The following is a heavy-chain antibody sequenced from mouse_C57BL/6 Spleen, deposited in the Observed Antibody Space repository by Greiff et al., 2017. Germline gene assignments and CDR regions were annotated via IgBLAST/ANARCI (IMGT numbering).Heavy chain of an antibody. D-gene: IGHD1-1*01. Sequence: VQLQQPGAELVMPGASVKLSCKASGYTFTSYWMHWVKQRPGQGLEWIGEIDPSDSYTNYNQQFKGKSTLTVDKSSSTAYMQLSSLTSEDSAVYYCARSYYGSSWYFDVWGTGTTVTVSS. CDR1: GYTFTSYW. CDR2: IDPSDSYT. CDR3: ARSYYGSSWYFDV. J-gene: IGHJ1*03. V-gene: IGHV1-69*01.